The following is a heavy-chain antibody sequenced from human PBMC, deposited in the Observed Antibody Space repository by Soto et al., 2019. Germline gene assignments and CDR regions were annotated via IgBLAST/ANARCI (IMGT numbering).Heavy chain of an antibody. Sequence: QVQLAPSGAEMTKPGSSGKVSCRASGGSFSDFAFSLVRQAPGQGLEWMGGIIPMLAATKYAQRLQDRVTITAQESTNTVYLALKILTSEEPAIYYCARGAIVAVPAALSSYHDYTNYRFDSGGQGTLVTVSS. V-gene: IGHV1-69*01. D-gene: IGHD4-4*01. CDR1: GGSFSDFA. CDR2: IIPMLAAT. CDR3: ARGAIVAVPAALSSYHDYTNYRFDS. J-gene: IGHJ4*02.